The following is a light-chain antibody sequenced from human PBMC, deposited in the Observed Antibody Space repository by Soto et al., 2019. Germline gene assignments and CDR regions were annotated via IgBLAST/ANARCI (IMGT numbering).Light chain of an antibody. J-gene: IGKJ1*01. Sequence: DIVMTQSPASLAVSLGERATINCKSSQSVLYSANNENYLAWYQQKPGHPPKLLIYWASTRESGVPDRFSGSGSRTDFTLTNSSLQAEDVAVYYCQQYYTTPWAFGQGTKVEI. CDR3: QQYYTTPWA. CDR1: QSVLYSANNENY. CDR2: WAS. V-gene: IGKV4-1*01.